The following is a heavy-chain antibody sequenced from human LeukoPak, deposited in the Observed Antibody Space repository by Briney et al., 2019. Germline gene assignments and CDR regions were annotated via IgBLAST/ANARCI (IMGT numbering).Heavy chain of an antibody. D-gene: IGHD6-13*01. Sequence: SVKVSCKASGGTFSSYAISWVRQAPGQGLEWMGRIIPILGIANYAQKFQGRVTITADKSTSTAYMELSSLRSEDTAVYYCARESSSSVAGFVDPWGQGTLVTVSS. CDR3: ARESSSSVAGFVDP. J-gene: IGHJ5*02. V-gene: IGHV1-69*04. CDR2: IIPILGIA. CDR1: GGTFSSYA.